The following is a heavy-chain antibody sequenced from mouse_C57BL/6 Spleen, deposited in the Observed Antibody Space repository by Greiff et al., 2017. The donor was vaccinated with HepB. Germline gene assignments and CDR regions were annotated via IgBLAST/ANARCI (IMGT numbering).Heavy chain of an antibody. J-gene: IGHJ2*01. CDR1: GYTFTSYW. Sequence: QVHVKQPGAELVRPGSSVKLSCKASGYTFTSYWMDWVKQRPGQGLEWIGNIYPSDSETHYNQKFKDKATLTVDKSSSTAYMQLSSLTSEDSAVYYCARGDGPYYFDYWGQGTTLTVSS. D-gene: IGHD2-3*01. V-gene: IGHV1-61*01. CDR3: ARGDGPYYFDY. CDR2: IYPSDSET.